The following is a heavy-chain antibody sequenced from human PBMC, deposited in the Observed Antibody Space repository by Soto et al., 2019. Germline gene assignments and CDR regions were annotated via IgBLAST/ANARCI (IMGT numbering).Heavy chain of an antibody. CDR1: GFAFSSYS. D-gene: IGHD3-10*01. J-gene: IGHJ3*02. CDR2: ISSSSSYI. Sequence: EVQLVESGGGLVQPGGSLRLSCAASGFAFSSYSMNWVRQAPGKGLEWVSSISSSSSYIYYADSVKGRFTISRDNAKNSLYLQMNSLRAEDTAVYYCARWKLWFGVNDAFDIWGQGTMVTVSS. CDR3: ARWKLWFGVNDAFDI. V-gene: IGHV3-21*01.